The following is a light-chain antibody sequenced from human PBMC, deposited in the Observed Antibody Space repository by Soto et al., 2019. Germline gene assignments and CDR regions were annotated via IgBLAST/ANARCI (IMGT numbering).Light chain of an antibody. Sequence: EIVLTQSPGTLSLSPGERATLSCRASRSVSSSYLAWYQQKPGQAPRLPIYGASSSATGSPDRFSGSGSGTDFTLTISRLEPEDFAVYYCQQYGSPPWTFGQGTKVEIK. CDR1: RSVSSSY. CDR2: GAS. V-gene: IGKV3-20*01. J-gene: IGKJ1*01. CDR3: QQYGSPPWT.